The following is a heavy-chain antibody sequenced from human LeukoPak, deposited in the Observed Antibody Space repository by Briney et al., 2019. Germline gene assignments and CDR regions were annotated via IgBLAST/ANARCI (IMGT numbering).Heavy chain of an antibody. CDR1: GLTFSSYS. CDR3: ARKGGGYASFDY. Sequence: GGSLRLSCAASGLTFSSYSMNWVRQAPGKGLEWVSSISSSSSYIYYADSVKGRFTISRDNAKNSLYLQMNSLRAEDTAVYYCARKGGGYASFDYWGQGTLVTVSS. CDR2: ISSSSSYI. D-gene: IGHD5-12*01. J-gene: IGHJ4*02. V-gene: IGHV3-21*01.